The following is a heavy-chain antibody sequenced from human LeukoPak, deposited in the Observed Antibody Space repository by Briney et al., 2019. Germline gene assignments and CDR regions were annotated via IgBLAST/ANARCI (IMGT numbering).Heavy chain of an antibody. D-gene: IGHD3-22*01. CDR2: ISGNGDNT. Sequence: PGGSLRLSCSVSGFTFISYSMTWVRQAPGKGLEWLSSISGNGDNTYYADSVKGRFTISRDNSKDTLYLQMNSLRAEDTAVYYCAKGGYYYDSSGYYAYWGQGTLVTVSS. CDR3: AKGGYYYDSSGYYAY. V-gene: IGHV3-23*01. J-gene: IGHJ4*02. CDR1: GFTFISYS.